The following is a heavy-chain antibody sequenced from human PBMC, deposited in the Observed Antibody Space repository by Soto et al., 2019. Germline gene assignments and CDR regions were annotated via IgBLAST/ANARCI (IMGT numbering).Heavy chain of an antibody. Sequence: EVQLLESGGALVQPGGSLRLSGAASGFTFSNFAFSWVRQAPGKGLEWVSGISGRGANKAHADSVKGRFTISRDNSKNTLYLQINSLRAEDTAVYYCGKGSDYVLKGTPFRKVQYYYYDMDVWGKGTTVTVSS. CDR1: GFTFSNFA. D-gene: IGHD3-16*01. CDR2: ISGRGANK. V-gene: IGHV3-23*01. CDR3: GKGSDYVLKGTPFRKVQYYYYDMDV. J-gene: IGHJ6*03.